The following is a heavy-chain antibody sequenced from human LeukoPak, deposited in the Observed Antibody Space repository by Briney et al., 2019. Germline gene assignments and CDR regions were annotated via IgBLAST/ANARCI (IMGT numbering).Heavy chain of an antibody. J-gene: IGHJ4*02. D-gene: IGHD2-8*01. Sequence: KESGPTLVKPTQTLTLTCTFSGFSLSTSGVGVGWIRQPPGKALEWLALIYWDDDKRYSPSLKSRLTITKDTSKNQVVLTVTNMDPVDTATYYCAHRLSRTSKRGPYYFDYWGQGTLVTVSS. CDR2: IYWDDDK. V-gene: IGHV2-5*02. CDR1: GFSLSTSGVG. CDR3: AHRLSRTSKRGPYYFDY.